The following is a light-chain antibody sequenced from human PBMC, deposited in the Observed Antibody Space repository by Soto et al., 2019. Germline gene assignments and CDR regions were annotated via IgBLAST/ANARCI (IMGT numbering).Light chain of an antibody. J-gene: IGKJ4*01. CDR2: GAS. V-gene: IGKV3-15*01. CDR1: QSVSSS. Sequence: EIVLTQSPATLSVSPGETATLSCRASQSVSSSLAWYQQTPGRAPRRLIYGASNRATDIPTRFSGSGSGTEFTLTISSLQSENFAVYYCQQYNNWPPLTFGGGTKVEIK. CDR3: QQYNNWPPLT.